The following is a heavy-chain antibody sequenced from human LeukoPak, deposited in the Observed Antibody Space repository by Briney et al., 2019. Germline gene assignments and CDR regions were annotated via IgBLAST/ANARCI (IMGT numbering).Heavy chain of an antibody. CDR2: INEDENER. J-gene: IGHJ6*03. Sequence: GGSLRLSCAASGFIFSSYCMMWVRQAPGKGLEWVATINEDENERFYVDSVKGRFTISRDNAKNSLYLQMNSLRAEDTAVYYCARDLLGYNYHYMDVWGKGTTVTVSS. CDR3: ARDLLGYNYHYMDV. D-gene: IGHD3-16*02. V-gene: IGHV3-7*01. CDR1: GFIFSSYC.